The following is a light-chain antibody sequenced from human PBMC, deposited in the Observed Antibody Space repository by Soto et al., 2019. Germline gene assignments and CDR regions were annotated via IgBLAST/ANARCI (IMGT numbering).Light chain of an antibody. V-gene: IGLV1-44*01. J-gene: IGLJ1*01. CDR2: SNN. Sequence: QSVLPQPPSASGTPGQRVTISCSGSSSNIESNTVTWYQQLPGTAPKLDIYSNNDRPSGVPDRFSGSTSGTSASLVIRGLQSEDEADYYCAAWDDILNGYVFGGGTKVTVL. CDR3: AAWDDILNGYV. CDR1: SSNIESNT.